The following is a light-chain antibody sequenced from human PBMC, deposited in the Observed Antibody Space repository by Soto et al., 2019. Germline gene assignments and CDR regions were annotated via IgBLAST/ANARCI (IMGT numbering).Light chain of an antibody. J-gene: IGKJ3*01. CDR3: QQYFSTPFI. CDR2: WAS. Sequence: DIVMTQSPDSLAVSLGERATINCKSSQSVLSSSNNKNFLAWYQQKPGQPPKLLIYWASTRESGVPDRFSGSGSGTDFTLSINSLQAEDVAVYYCQQYFSTPFIFVPGTKVGIK. V-gene: IGKV4-1*01. CDR1: QSVLSSSNNKNF.